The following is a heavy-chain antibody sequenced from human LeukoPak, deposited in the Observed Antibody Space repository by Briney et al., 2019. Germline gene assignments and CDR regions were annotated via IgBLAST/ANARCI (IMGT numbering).Heavy chain of an antibody. J-gene: IGHJ4*02. CDR2: IYYSGST. V-gene: IGHV4-39*01. D-gene: IGHD3-22*01. Sequence: SETLSLTCTASGGSISSSSYYWGWIRQPPGKGLEWIGSIYYSGSTYYNPSLKSRVTISVDTSKNQFSLKLSSVTAADTAVYYCARLPSNYYDSSGYYFDYWGQGTLVTVSS. CDR1: GGSISSSSYY. CDR3: ARLPSNYYDSSGYYFDY.